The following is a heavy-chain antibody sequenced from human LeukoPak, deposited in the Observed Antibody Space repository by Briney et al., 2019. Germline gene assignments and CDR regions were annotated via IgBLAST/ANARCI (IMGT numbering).Heavy chain of an antibody. V-gene: IGHV3-7*01. J-gene: IGHJ4*02. CDR2: IKQDGSEK. CDR1: GFTFSSYW. CDR3: ARDPSYYDILTGYYDY. Sequence: PGGSLRLSCAASGFTFSSYWMSWVRQAPGKGLEWVANIKQDGSEKYYVDSVKGRFTISRDNAKNSLYLQMNGLRAEDTAVYYCARDPSYYDILTGYYDYWGQGTLVTVSS. D-gene: IGHD3-9*01.